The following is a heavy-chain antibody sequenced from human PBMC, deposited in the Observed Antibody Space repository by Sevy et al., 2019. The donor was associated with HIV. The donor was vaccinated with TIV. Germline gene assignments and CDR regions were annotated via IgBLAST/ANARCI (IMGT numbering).Heavy chain of an antibody. J-gene: IGHJ6*02. V-gene: IGHV1-2*06. D-gene: IGHD3-3*01. CDR3: ARAPTDFWMLGMDV. CDR2: INPINGAT. CDR1: GYSFTGYY. Sequence: ASVKVSCKASGYSFTGYYMHWVRQAPGQGLEWMGRINPINGATDDSQKFQGRVTMTRDTSISTAYMEVRRLRSDDTAVYICARAPTDFWMLGMDVWGQGTTVTVSS.